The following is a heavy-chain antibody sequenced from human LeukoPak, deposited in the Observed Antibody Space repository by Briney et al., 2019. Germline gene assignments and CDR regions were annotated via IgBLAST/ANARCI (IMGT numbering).Heavy chain of an antibody. CDR2: IYYSGST. D-gene: IGHD1-26*01. CDR3: ARVVGAPREYYFDY. CDR1: GGSISNGGYY. V-gene: IGHV4-31*03. Sequence: SQTLSLTCTVSGGSISNGGYYWSWIRQHPGKGLEWIGYIYYSGSTYYNPSLKSRVTISVDTSKNQFSLKLSSVTAADTAVYYCARVVGAPREYYFDYWGQGTLVTVSS. J-gene: IGHJ4*02.